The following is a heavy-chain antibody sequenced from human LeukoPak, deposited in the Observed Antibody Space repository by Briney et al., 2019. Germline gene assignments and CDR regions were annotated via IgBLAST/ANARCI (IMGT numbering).Heavy chain of an antibody. J-gene: IGHJ4*02. CDR2: IHSSGST. Sequence: PSETLSLTCTVSGGSIDNYFCTWIRQSAGKGLECIGRIHSSGSTYYNPSLKSRVSMSVDTSNNKFSLRLNSVTAADTAVYYCARDPAGHGRHFDYWGQGVLVTVSS. V-gene: IGHV4-4*07. D-gene: IGHD1-14*01. CDR3: ARDPAGHGRHFDY. CDR1: GGSIDNYF.